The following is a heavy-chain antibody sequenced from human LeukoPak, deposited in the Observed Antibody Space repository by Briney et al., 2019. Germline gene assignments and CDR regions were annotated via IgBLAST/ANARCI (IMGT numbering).Heavy chain of an antibody. CDR2: ISPHSGGT. CDR1: GYIFIVHY. V-gene: IGHV1-2*02. CDR3: ARDHSVATIGRGYDYYMTS. Sequence: ASVRVSCKASGYIFIVHYIHWVRQAPGQGLEWMGWISPHSGGTKYAQTFQGRVTMTRDTSMSTVYMELSSLTSDDTAVYYCARDHSVATIGRGYDYYMTSGAKGPRSPSP. J-gene: IGHJ6*03. D-gene: IGHD5-12*01.